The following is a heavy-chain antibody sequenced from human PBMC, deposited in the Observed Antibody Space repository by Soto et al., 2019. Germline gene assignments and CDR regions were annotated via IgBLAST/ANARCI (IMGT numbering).Heavy chain of an antibody. CDR1: GFTFSSYG. CDR3: AKSKPGSNDFDY. D-gene: IGHD3-10*01. CDR2: ISYDGSNK. Sequence: VQLVESGGGVVQPGRSLRLSCAASGFTFSSYGMHWVRQAPGKGLEWVAVISYDGSNKYYADSVKGRFTISRDNSKNTLYLQMNSLRAEDTAVYYCAKSKPGSNDFDYWGQGTLVTVSS. V-gene: IGHV3-30*18. J-gene: IGHJ4*02.